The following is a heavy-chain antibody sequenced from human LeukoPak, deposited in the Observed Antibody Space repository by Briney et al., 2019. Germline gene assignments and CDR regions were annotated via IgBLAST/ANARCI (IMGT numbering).Heavy chain of an antibody. Sequence: SQTLSLTCTVSGGSISSGDYYWSWIRQPPGKGLRGIGYLYYSGSTYYNPSLKSRVTISVDTSKNQFSLKLSSVTAADTAVYYCARDHQKVGYYYYYYMDVWGKGTTVTVSS. V-gene: IGHV4-30-4*08. J-gene: IGHJ6*03. CDR3: ARDHQKVGYYYYYYMDV. CDR1: GGSISSGDYY. CDR2: LYYSGST. D-gene: IGHD1-26*01.